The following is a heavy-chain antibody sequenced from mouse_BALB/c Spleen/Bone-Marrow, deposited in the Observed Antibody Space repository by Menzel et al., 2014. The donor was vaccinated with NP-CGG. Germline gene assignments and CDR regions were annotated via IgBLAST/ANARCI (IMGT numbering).Heavy chain of an antibody. J-gene: IGHJ3*01. CDR3: AKNYYYGYVAY. Sequence: EVKLQESGGGLVQTGGSLKLSCAASGFDFSRYWVTWVRQAPGKGLEWIGEINPDSSTINYTPSLKDKFIISRDNAKNTLYLQMSKVRSEDTALYYCAKNYYYGYVAYWGQGTLVTVSA. V-gene: IGHV4-1*02. D-gene: IGHD1-2*01. CDR1: GFDFSRYW. CDR2: INPDSSTI.